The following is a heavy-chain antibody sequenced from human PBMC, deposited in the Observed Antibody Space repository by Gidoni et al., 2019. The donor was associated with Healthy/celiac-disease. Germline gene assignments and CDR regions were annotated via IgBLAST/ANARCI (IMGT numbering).Heavy chain of an antibody. D-gene: IGHD3-22*01. CDR1: GGSFSRYF. CDR3: ARLAINWYFDL. Sequence: QVQLQQWGAGLLKHSETLSLTCAVYGGSFSRYFWSWIRQPPGKGLEWIGEINHSGSTNYNPSLKSRVTISVDTSKNQFSLKLHSVTAADTAVYYCARLAINWYFDLWGRGTLVTVSS. V-gene: IGHV4-34*01. CDR2: INHSGST. J-gene: IGHJ2*01.